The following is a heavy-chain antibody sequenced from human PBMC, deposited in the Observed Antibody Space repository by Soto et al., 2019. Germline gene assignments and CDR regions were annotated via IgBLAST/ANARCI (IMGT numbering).Heavy chain of an antibody. CDR3: ARDGKGFRDYYGSGNAPHCYYYMDV. J-gene: IGHJ6*03. V-gene: IGHV4-4*02. CDR1: SGSISSSNW. D-gene: IGHD3-10*01. Sequence: PSETLSLTCAVSSGSISSSNWWSWVRQPPGKGLVWIGEIYHSGSTNYNPSLKSRVTISVDKSKNQFSLKLSSVTAADTAVYYCARDGKGFRDYYGSGNAPHCYYYMDVWGKGTTVTVSS. CDR2: IYHSGST.